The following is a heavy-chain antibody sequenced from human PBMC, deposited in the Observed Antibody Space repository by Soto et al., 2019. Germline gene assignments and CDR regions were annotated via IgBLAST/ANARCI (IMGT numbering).Heavy chain of an antibody. CDR1: GGTFGRYT. CDR2: IIPILETA. D-gene: IGHD3-10*01. V-gene: IGHV1-69*08. CDR3: ARGGKLGGDLDV. J-gene: IGHJ6*04. Sequence: QVQLVQSGAEVKKPGSSVKVSCKASGGTFGRYTLSWVRQAPGQGLEWMGWIIPILETANYARRFQGRVTTTADTSSGTAYMDLSGLKSDVTGVYYCARGGKLGGDLDVWGKGTPVPVSS.